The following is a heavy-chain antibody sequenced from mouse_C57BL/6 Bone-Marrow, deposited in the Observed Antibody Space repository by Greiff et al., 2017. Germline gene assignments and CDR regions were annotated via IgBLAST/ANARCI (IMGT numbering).Heavy chain of an antibody. CDR1: GFTFSSYA. V-gene: IGHV5-4*01. CDR3: ARDEGYYGSSPFAY. Sequence: EVQGVESGGGLVKPGGSLKLSCAASGFTFSSYAMSWVRQTPEKRLEWVATISDGGSYTYYPDNVKGRFTISRDNAKNNLYLQMSNLKSEDTAMYYCARDEGYYGSSPFAYWGQGTLVTVSA. CDR2: ISDGGSYT. J-gene: IGHJ3*01. D-gene: IGHD1-1*01.